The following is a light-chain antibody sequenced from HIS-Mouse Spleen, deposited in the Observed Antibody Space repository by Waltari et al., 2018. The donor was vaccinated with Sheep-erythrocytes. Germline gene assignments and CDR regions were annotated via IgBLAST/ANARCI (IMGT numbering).Light chain of an antibody. V-gene: IGLV2-11*01. CDR3: CSYAGSYTLV. CDR1: SSHVGGYNY. CDR2: DVS. J-gene: IGLJ2*01. Sequence: QSALTQPRSVSGSPGQSVTISCTGTSSHVGGYNYVSWYPQHPGKAPKLMIYDVSKRPSGVPDRFSGSKSGNTASLTISGLQAEDEADYYCCSYAGSYTLVFGGGTKLTVL.